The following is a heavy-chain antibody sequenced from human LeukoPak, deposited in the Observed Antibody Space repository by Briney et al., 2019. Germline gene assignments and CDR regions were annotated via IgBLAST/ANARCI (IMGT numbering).Heavy chain of an antibody. D-gene: IGHD6-13*01. J-gene: IGHJ3*02. Sequence: GGSLRLSCAASGFTFSNYAMHWVRQAPGKGLEWVSGISWNSGSIGYADSVKGRFTISRDNAKNSLYLQMNSLRAEDMALYYCAKSRGHSSSWYLDAFDIWGQGTMVTVSS. CDR1: GFTFSNYA. V-gene: IGHV3-9*03. CDR3: AKSRGHSSSWYLDAFDI. CDR2: ISWNSGSI.